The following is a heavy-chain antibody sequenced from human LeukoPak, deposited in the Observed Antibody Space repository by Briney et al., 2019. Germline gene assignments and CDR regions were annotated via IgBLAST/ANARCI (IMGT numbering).Heavy chain of an antibody. J-gene: IGHJ4*02. CDR3: AKCYGDYIRYFDY. D-gene: IGHD4-17*01. V-gene: IGHV3-53*01. CDR2: IYSDGNT. Sequence: GGSLTLSCAASGFTVSTNYMTWVRQAPGKGLEWVSLIYSDGNTYYTDSVKGRFTISRDNSKNTLYLQMNSLRAEDTAMYYCAKCYGDYIRYFDYWGQGTLVTVSS. CDR1: GFTVSTNY.